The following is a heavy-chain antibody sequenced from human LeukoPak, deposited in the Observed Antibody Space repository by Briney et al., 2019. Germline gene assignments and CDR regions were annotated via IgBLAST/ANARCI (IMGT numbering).Heavy chain of an antibody. CDR3: ARVKPGTYSSGWYPLGY. J-gene: IGHJ4*02. CDR1: GSTFSSYW. V-gene: IGHV3-7*01. CDR2: IKQDGSEK. D-gene: IGHD6-19*01. Sequence: GGSLRLSCAASGSTFSSYWMSWVRQAPGKGLEWVANIKQDGSEKYYVDSVKGRFTISRDNAKNSLYLQMNSLRAEDTAVYYCARVKPGTYSSGWYPLGYWGQGTLVTVSS.